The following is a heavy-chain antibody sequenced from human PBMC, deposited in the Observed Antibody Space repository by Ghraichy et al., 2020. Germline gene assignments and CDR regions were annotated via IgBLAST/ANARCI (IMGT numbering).Heavy chain of an antibody. D-gene: IGHD5-24*01. V-gene: IGHV4-4*09. J-gene: IGHJ4*02. CDR3: ARLGGRDGYNPHSRSFDY. CDR2: IYTSGST. CDR1: GGSISSYY. Sequence: SQTLSLTCTVSGGSISSYYWSWIRQPPGKGLEWIGYIYTSGSTNYNPSLKSRVTISVDTSKNQFSLKLSSVTAADTAVYYCARLGGRDGYNPHSRSFDYWGQGTLVTVSS.